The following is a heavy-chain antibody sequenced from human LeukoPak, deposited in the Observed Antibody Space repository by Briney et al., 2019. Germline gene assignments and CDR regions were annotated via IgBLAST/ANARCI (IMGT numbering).Heavy chain of an antibody. CDR2: IYTSGST. V-gene: IGHV4-4*07. CDR3: ARDHAAFHGFDI. D-gene: IGHD6-25*01. Sequence: SETLSLTCTVSGGSISSYHWSWIRQPAGKGLEWIGSIYTSGSTNYNPSLKSQVTMSVDTSKNQFSLKLSSVTAADTAVYYCARDHAAFHGFDIWGQGTMVTVSS. CDR1: GGSISSYH. J-gene: IGHJ3*02.